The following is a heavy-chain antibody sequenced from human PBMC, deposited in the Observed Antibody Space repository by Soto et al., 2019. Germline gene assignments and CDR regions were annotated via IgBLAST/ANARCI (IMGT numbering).Heavy chain of an antibody. CDR3: AKGDCSSTSCYQFDY. Sequence: EVQLLESRGGLVQPGGSLRLSCAASGFTFSSYAMSWVRQAPGKGLEWVSAISGSGGSTYYADSVKGRFTISRDNSKNTLYLQMNSLRAEDTAVYYCAKGDCSSTSCYQFDYWGQGTLVTVSS. J-gene: IGHJ4*02. D-gene: IGHD2-2*01. CDR1: GFTFSSYA. CDR2: ISGSGGST. V-gene: IGHV3-23*01.